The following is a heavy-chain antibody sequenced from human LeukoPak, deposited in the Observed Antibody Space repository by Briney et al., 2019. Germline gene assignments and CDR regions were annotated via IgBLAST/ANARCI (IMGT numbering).Heavy chain of an antibody. D-gene: IGHD6-6*01. CDR1: GVTFSSYG. Sequence: GGSLXXXXXAXGVTFSSYGXNWVRQAPGKGREGVAFIRYDGSNKYYADSVKGGFTISRENYKKTLYMQMNSVRAEDAGVYYCAKVQSIAPCCSDYWGQGTLVTVSS. J-gene: IGHJ4*02. CDR3: AKVQSIAPCCSDY. CDR2: IRYDGSNK. V-gene: IGHV3-30*02.